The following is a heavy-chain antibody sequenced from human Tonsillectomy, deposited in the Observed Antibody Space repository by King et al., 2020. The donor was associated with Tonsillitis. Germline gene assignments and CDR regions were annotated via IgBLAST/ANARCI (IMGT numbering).Heavy chain of an antibody. J-gene: IGHJ3*02. Sequence: VQLVESGGGLVPPGRSLRLSCAASGFTFDDYAIHWVRQAPGKGLEWVSGISWNSGSIGYADSVKGRFTISRDNAKNSSYLQMNSLRPEDTALYYSAKDKGFEYNWNGFDIWGQGTLVTVSS. CDR3: AKDKGFEYNWNGFDI. CDR2: ISWNSGSI. CDR1: GFTFDDYA. D-gene: IGHD1-20*01. V-gene: IGHV3-9*01.